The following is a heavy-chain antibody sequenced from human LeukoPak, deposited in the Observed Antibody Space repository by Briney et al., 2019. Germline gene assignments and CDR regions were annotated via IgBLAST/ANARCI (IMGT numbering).Heavy chain of an antibody. J-gene: IGHJ4*02. CDR2: IKQDGSEK. CDR3: ARGMFYYGSGSDTGDY. D-gene: IGHD3-10*01. CDR1: GLTFSHYW. V-gene: IGHV3-7*05. Sequence: GGSLRLSCASSGLTFSHYWMSWVRQAPGKGLEWVANIKQDGSEKYYVDSVKGRFTISRDNAKNSLYLQMNSLRAEDTAVYYCARGMFYYGSGSDTGDYWGQGTLVTVSS.